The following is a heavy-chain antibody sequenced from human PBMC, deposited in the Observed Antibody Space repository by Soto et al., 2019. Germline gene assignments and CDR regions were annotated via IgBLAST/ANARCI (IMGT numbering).Heavy chain of an antibody. CDR1: GFTFSSYG. D-gene: IGHD3-22*01. CDR3: AKGRESSGYYRPFDY. V-gene: IGHV3-30*18. CDR2: ISYDGSNK. Sequence: GSLRLSCAASGFTFSSYGMHWVRQAPGKGLEWVAVISYDGSNKYYAGSVKGRFTISRDNTKNTLYLQMNSLTAEDTAVYYCAKGRESSGYYRPFDYWGQGALVTVSS. J-gene: IGHJ4*02.